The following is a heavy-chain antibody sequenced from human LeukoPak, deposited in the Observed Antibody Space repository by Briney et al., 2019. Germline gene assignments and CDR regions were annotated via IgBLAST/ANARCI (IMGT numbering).Heavy chain of an antibody. CDR1: GFTFSSYA. D-gene: IGHD3-22*01. CDR3: AKDPNNYYDSSGYYFNYFDY. J-gene: IGHJ4*02. CDR2: ISGSGGST. Sequence: PGGSLRLSCAASGFTFSSYARSWVRQAPGKGLEWVSAISGSGGSTYYADSVKGRFTISRDNSKNTLYLQMNSLRAEDTAVYYCAKDPNNYYDSSGYYFNYFDYWGQGTLVTVSS. V-gene: IGHV3-23*01.